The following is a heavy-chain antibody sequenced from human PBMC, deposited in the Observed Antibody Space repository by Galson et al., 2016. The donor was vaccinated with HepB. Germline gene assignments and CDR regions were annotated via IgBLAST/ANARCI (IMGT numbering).Heavy chain of an antibody. J-gene: IGHJ4*02. CDR3: ARGPDYGDWVDFLDC. Sequence: SLRLSCAASGFTFSNAWMSWVRQAPGKGLEWVGRIKSKTDGGTTDYAAPVKGRFTISRDDSKNTLYLQMNSLKTEDTAVYYCARGPDYGDWVDFLDCWGQGTLVTVSS. CDR1: GFTFSNAW. D-gene: IGHD4-17*01. CDR2: IKSKTDGGTT. V-gene: IGHV3-15*01.